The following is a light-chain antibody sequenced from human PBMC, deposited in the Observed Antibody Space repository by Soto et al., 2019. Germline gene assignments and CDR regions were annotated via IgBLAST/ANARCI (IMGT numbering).Light chain of an antibody. Sequence: AIRMTQSPSSFSASTGDRVTITCRASQGISSFLAWYQQKPGKAPKLLIYAASTLQSGFPSRFSGSGSGTDFTLTISCLQSEDVATYCCQQYYSYPRTFGQGTKVEIK. J-gene: IGKJ1*01. CDR3: QQYYSYPRT. CDR1: QGISSF. V-gene: IGKV1-8*01. CDR2: AAS.